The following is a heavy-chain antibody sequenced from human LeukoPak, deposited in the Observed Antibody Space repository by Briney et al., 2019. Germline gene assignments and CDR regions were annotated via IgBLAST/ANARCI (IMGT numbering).Heavy chain of an antibody. CDR1: GGSVSTYY. Sequence: PSETLSLTCTVSGGSVSTYYWNWIRQPPGKRLEWIGYIYYSGSTNYNPSLKSRLTISVDTSNNQFSLKLSSVTAADTAVYYCASTSGYCSGGNCYSAFDCWGQGTLVTVSS. CDR3: ASTSGYCSGGNCYSAFDC. D-gene: IGHD2-15*01. J-gene: IGHJ4*02. CDR2: IYYSGST. V-gene: IGHV4-59*02.